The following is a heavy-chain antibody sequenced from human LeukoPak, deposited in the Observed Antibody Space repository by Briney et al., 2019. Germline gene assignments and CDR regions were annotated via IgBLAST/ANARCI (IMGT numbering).Heavy chain of an antibody. J-gene: IGHJ6*03. V-gene: IGHV3-48*03. D-gene: IGHD3-3*01. Sequence: PGGSLRLSCAASGFTFSSYEMNWVRQAPGKGLEWVSYISSSGTTIYYAGSVKGRFTISRDNAKNSLYLQMNSLRAEDTAVYYCARQVTIFGVLTMDVWGKGTTVTVSS. CDR1: GFTFSSYE. CDR2: ISSSGTTI. CDR3: ARQVTIFGVLTMDV.